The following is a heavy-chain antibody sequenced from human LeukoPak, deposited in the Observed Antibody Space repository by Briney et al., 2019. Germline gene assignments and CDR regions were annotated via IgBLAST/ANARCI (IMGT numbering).Heavy chain of an antibody. D-gene: IGHD6-13*01. CDR1: GFTVSNNY. Sequence: TWGSLRLSCAASGFTVSNNYRSWVRQAPGKGLEWVSVIFGGGGGYYADSVKGRFTISRDNSKNTVYLQMNSLRPEDTAVYYCARECRSSTWYVHFDYWGQGTLVTVSS. J-gene: IGHJ4*02. CDR3: ARECRSSTWYVHFDY. CDR2: IFGGGGG. V-gene: IGHV3-53*01.